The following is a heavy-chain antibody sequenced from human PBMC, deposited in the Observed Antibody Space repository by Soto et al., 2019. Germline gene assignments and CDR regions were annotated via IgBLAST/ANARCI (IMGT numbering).Heavy chain of an antibody. CDR3: AAPACAATWYTPSHNLEH. CDR1: GGTFVRHV. J-gene: IGHJ1*01. D-gene: IGHD6-13*01. CDR2: INPLSGIP. V-gene: IGHV1-69*09. Sequence: QVQLVQSGAEVKKPESSVKVSCKTSGGTFVRHVISWVRQAPGQGPEWMGKINPLSGIPNYAQKFQDRVTFTADTDSSTAYMELSSLRSDDTPVYYCAAPACAATWYTPSHNLEHWGQGTLVTVSS.